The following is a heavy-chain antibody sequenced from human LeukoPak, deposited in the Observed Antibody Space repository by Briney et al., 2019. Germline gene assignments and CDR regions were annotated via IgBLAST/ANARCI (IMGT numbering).Heavy chain of an antibody. CDR1: GYTFTSYA. D-gene: IGHD6-13*01. CDR3: AREGVAAGYDAFDI. Sequence: ASVTVSCKASGYTFTSYAMNWVRQAPGQGLEWMGWINTNTGNPTYAQGFTGRFVFSLDTSVSTAYLQISSLKAEDTAVYYCAREGVAAGYDAFDIWGQGTMVTVSS. V-gene: IGHV7-4-1*02. J-gene: IGHJ3*02. CDR2: INTNTGNP.